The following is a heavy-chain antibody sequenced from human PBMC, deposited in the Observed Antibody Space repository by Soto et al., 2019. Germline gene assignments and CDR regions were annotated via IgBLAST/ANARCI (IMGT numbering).Heavy chain of an antibody. CDR3: ASRPPRTYYYYGMDV. CDR2: ISTSGGTI. V-gene: IGHV3-48*03. Sequence: EVQLVESGGGLVQPGGSLRLSCAASGFLFRTYEMNWVRQSPGKGLEWVSSISTSGGTIYYADSVKGRFTISRDNAKNSLYLQMNSLRAEDTAVYYCASRPPRTYYYYGMDVWGQGTTVTVSS. J-gene: IGHJ6*02. CDR1: GFLFRTYE.